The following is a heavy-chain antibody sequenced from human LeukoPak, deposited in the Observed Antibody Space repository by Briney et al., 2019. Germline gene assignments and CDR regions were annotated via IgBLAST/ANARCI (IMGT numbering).Heavy chain of an antibody. CDR1: GGSFSGYY. V-gene: IGHV4-34*01. CDR2: INHSVST. D-gene: IGHD5-24*01. J-gene: IGHJ4*02. Sequence: SETLSLTCAVYGGSFSGYYGSWIRQPPGKGLEWIGEINHSVSTNYNPSLKSRVTISVDTSKNQFSLKLSSVTAADTAVYYCARDRWLHLYFDYWGQGTLVTVSS. CDR3: ARDRWLHLYFDY.